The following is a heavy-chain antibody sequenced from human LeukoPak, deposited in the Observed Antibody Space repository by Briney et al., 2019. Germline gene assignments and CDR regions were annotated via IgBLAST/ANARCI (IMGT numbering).Heavy chain of an antibody. Sequence: PSETLSLTCTVSGGSISSSSYYWGWIRQPPGKGLEWIGSIYYSGSTYYNPSLKSRVTISVDTSKNQFSLKLSSVAAADTAVYYCARHEIIAVAGPVEADAIDIWGQGTMVTVSS. CDR1: GGSISSSSYY. CDR2: IYYSGST. J-gene: IGHJ3*02. CDR3: ARHEIIAVAGPVEADAIDI. V-gene: IGHV4-39*01. D-gene: IGHD6-19*01.